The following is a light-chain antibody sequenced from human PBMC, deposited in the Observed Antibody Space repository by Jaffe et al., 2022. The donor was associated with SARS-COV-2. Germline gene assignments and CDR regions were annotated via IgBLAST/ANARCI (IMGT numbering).Light chain of an antibody. J-gene: IGKJ3*01. V-gene: IGKV1-39*01. CDR2: GTS. Sequence: DIQMTQSPSSLSASVGDRVTITCRASQSIANYLSWYQHKPGKAPKFLIYGTSTLQSGVPSRFSGGGSGTDFTLTISSLQPEDFATYYCQQTYIIPFTFGPGTKVDIK. CDR3: QQTYIIPFT. CDR1: QSIANY.